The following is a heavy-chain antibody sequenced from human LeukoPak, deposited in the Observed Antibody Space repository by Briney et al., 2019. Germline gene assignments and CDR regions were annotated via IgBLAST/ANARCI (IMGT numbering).Heavy chain of an antibody. CDR3: AKSTGYSSGWYHPADY. D-gene: IGHD6-19*01. CDR1: GFTFSSYA. CDR2: ISYDGSNK. Sequence: GRSLRLSCAASGFTFSSYAMHWVRQAPSKGLEWVAVISYDGSNKYYADSVKGRFTISRDNSKNTLYLQMNSLRAEYTAVYYCAKSTGYSSGWYHPADYWGQGTLVTVSS. V-gene: IGHV3-30-3*02. J-gene: IGHJ4*02.